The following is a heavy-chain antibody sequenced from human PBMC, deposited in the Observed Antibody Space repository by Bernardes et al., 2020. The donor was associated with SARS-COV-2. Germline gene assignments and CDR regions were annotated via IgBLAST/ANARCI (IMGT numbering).Heavy chain of an antibody. CDR1: GYTFGSHT. CDR2: ISGTGRYI. V-gene: IGHV3-21*01. Sequence: GGSLRLSCLGSGYTFGSHTMTWVRQAPGKGLEWVSLISGTGRYIYYADSVMGRFTISRDNAKNSLSLQMNSLTAEDTAIYYCTRDVVDRGDFWAGQSDYWGQRSLVTVSS. CDR3: TRDVVDRGDFWAGQSDY. D-gene: IGHD3-3*01. J-gene: IGHJ4*02.